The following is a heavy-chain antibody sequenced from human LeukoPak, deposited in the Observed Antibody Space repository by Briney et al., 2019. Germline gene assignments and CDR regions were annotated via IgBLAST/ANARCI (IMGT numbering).Heavy chain of an antibody. Sequence: ASVKVSCKASGYTFTSYDINWVRQATGQGLEWMGWMNPNSGNTGYAQKFQGRVTMTRNTSISTAYMELSSLRSEDAAVCYCARDSKAKIAADHTHPKPANSSYGMDVWGQGTTVTVSS. CDR2: MNPNSGNT. J-gene: IGHJ6*02. CDR1: GYTFTSYD. D-gene: IGHD6-13*01. CDR3: ARDSKAKIAADHTHPKPANSSYGMDV. V-gene: IGHV1-8*01.